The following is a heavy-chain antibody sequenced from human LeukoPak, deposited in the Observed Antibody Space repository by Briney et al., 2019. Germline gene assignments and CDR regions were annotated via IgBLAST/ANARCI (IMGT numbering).Heavy chain of an antibody. J-gene: IGHJ4*02. CDR2: ISSSSSYI. CDR3: ARDHLRYYYDSSGNFVY. D-gene: IGHD3-22*01. Sequence: GGSLRLSCVASGLSFSRHGMHWVRQAPGKGLEWVSSISSSSSYIYYADSVKGRFTISRDNAKNSLYLQMNSLRAEDTAVYYCARDHLRYYYDSSGNFVYWGQGTLVTVSS. CDR1: GLSFSRHG. V-gene: IGHV3-21*01.